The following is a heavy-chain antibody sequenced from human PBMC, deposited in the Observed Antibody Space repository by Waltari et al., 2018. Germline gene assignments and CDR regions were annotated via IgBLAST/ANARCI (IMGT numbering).Heavy chain of an antibody. CDR1: GGSISSHY. J-gene: IGHJ5*02. V-gene: IGHV4-59*11. CDR2: IYYSGST. CDR3: ARGVRSGYFRWFDP. D-gene: IGHD3-22*01. Sequence: QVQLQESGPGLVKHSETLSLTCTVSGGSISSHYWSWIRQPPGKGLEWIGYIYYSGSTNYNPSLKSRVTISVDTSKNQFSLKLSSVTAADTAVYYCARGVRSGYFRWFDPWGQGTLVTVSS.